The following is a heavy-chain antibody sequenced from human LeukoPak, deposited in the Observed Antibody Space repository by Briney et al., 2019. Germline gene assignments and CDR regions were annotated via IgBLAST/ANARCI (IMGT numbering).Heavy chain of an antibody. CDR2: ITGGGSGI. CDR1: GFTFSNYA. Sequence: GGSLRLSCAASGFTFSNYAMSWVRQAPGKGLEWVSAITGGGSGIYYADSMKSRFTISRDSSKNTLYLQINSLRAEDTAVYYYAKWGDYDVLTGYYVSDYWGQGTLVTVSS. D-gene: IGHD3-9*01. J-gene: IGHJ4*02. V-gene: IGHV3-23*01. CDR3: AKWGDYDVLTGYYVSDY.